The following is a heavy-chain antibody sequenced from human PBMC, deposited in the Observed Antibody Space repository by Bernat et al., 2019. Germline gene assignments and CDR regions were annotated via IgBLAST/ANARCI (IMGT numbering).Heavy chain of an antibody. J-gene: IGHJ4*02. CDR3: ARARGYCSGGSCYYDFDY. CDR1: GFTFSNYA. Sequence: EVQLVESGGGLVQPGGSLRLSCAASGFTFSNYALNWVRQAPGKGLEWVSSISLTGVSTYYADSVKGRFTISRDNSKNTLYLQMNSLRAEDTAVYYCARARGYCSGGSCYYDFDYWGQGTLVTVSS. CDR2: ISLTGVST. D-gene: IGHD2-15*01. V-gene: IGHV3-23*04.